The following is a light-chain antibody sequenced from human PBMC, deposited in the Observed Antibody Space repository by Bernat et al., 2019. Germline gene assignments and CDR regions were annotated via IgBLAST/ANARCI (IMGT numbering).Light chain of an antibody. Sequence: EIVLTQSPGTLSLSPGERATLSCRASQSIIGSYLAWYQQKPGQAPRLLIYGASSRATGIPDKFSGSGSGTDFTLTISGLQPEDFATYFCQQAYSRPPTFGQGTTV. CDR2: GAS. V-gene: IGKV3-20*01. J-gene: IGKJ1*01. CDR1: QSIIGSY. CDR3: QQAYSRPPT.